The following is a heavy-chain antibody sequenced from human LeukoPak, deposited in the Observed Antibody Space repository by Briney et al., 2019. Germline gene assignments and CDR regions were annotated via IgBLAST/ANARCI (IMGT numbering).Heavy chain of an antibody. CDR2: ISSSSGTI. Sequence: GGSLRLSCAASGFTFSSYSMNRVRQAPGKGLEWVSYISSSSGTINYADSVKGRFTISRDNARNSLYLRVDSLRDEDTAVYYCARGMTVAGTYFDYWGQGTLVTVSS. J-gene: IGHJ4*02. D-gene: IGHD6-19*01. CDR1: GFTFSSYS. V-gene: IGHV3-48*02. CDR3: ARGMTVAGTYFDY.